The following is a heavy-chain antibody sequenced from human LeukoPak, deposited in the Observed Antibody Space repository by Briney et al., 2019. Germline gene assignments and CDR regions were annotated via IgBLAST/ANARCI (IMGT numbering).Heavy chain of an antibody. J-gene: IGHJ4*02. CDR3: ARVRPYSSGSYYFDY. D-gene: IGHD6-19*01. V-gene: IGHV4-59*01. Sequence: PSETLSLTCTVSGGSISSYYWSWIRQPPGKGLEWIGYFYYSGSTDYNPSLRSRVTISVDTSKNQFSLKLRSVAAADTAVYYCARVRPYSSGSYYFDYWGQGTLVTVSS. CDR1: GGSISSYY. CDR2: FYYSGST.